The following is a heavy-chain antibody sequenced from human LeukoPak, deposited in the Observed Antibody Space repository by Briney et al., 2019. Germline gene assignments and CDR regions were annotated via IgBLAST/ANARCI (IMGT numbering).Heavy chain of an antibody. V-gene: IGHV3-30*04. CDR3: ARVHYYDSSGFDY. J-gene: IGHJ4*02. Sequence: GGSLRLSCAASGFTFSSYAMHWVRQAPGKGLEWVAVISYDGSNKYYADSVKGRFTISRDNAKNSLYLQMSSLRAEDTAVYYCARVHYYDSSGFDYWGQGTLVTVSS. CDR2: ISYDGSNK. D-gene: IGHD3-22*01. CDR1: GFTFSSYA.